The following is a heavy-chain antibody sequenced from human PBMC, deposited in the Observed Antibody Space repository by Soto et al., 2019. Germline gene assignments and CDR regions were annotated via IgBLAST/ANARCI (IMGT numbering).Heavy chain of an antibody. CDR1: GGTFISHA. CDR2: IIPVYETT. Sequence: QVQLVQSGAEVKKSGSSVKVSCKASGGTFISHAINWVRQVPGQGLEWMGVIIPVYETTNYAQKFQGRIPISADKSTNKVHMELMSLRSADTAVHYCTRGTKGPGHYGPGSQGWFDPWGHGTLVTVSS. J-gene: IGHJ5*02. V-gene: IGHV1-69*06. CDR3: TRGTKGPGHYGPGSQGWFDP. D-gene: IGHD3-10*01.